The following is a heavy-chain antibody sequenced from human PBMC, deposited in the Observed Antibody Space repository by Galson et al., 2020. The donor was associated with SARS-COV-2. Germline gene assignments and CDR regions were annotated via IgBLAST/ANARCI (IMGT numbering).Heavy chain of an antibody. CDR1: GYSFTSYW. V-gene: IGHV5-51*01. Sequence: GESLKISCKGSGYSFTSYWIGWVRQMPGKGLEWMGIIYPGDSDTRYSPSFQGQVTISADKSISTAYLQWSSLKASDTAIYYCATTYCGGDCYPYYYYYMDVWGKGTTVTVSS. CDR3: ATTYCGGDCYPYYYYYMDV. D-gene: IGHD2-21*01. CDR2: IYPGDSDT. J-gene: IGHJ6*03.